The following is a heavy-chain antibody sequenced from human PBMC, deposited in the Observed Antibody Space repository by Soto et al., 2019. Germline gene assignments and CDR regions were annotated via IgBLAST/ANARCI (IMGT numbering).Heavy chain of an antibody. CDR2: ISFDGQNK. CDR3: AREILPPYCSCDCYPYFDS. CDR1: GFTFSDYA. D-gene: IGHD2-21*02. V-gene: IGHV3-30*09. Sequence: QVQLVESGGGVVQPGRSLRLSCAASGFTFSDYAMHWVRQAPGKGLEWVTVISFDGQNKYYAESVKGRFAISRDVSKNTLYLQMNSLRTEDTAVYYCAREILPPYCSCDCYPYFDSWGQGALVTVSS. J-gene: IGHJ4*02.